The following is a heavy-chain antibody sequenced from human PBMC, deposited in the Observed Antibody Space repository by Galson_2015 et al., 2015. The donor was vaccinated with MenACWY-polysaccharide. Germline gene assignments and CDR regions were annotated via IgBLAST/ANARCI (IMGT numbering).Heavy chain of an antibody. V-gene: IGHV3-7*01. CDR2: IKQDGSEK. Sequence: SLRLSCAASGFTFSSYWMSWVRQAPGKGLEWVANIKQDGSEKYYVDSVKGRFTISRDNAKNSLYLQMNSLRAEDTAVYYCARDGYDSSGYYRYWGQGTPVTVSS. CDR3: ARDGYDSSGYYRY. D-gene: IGHD3-22*01. J-gene: IGHJ4*02. CDR1: GFTFSSYW.